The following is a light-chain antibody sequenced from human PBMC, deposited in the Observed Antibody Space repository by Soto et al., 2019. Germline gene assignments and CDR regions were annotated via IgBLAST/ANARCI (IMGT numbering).Light chain of an antibody. V-gene: IGKV1-17*01. CDR3: LQHSDYTWT. CDR2: AAS. Sequence: DIQITQSPASLSSSVLDRVTITCRASQSISSYLNWYQQKPGKAPKLLIYAASSLQSGVPSRFSGSGSGTEFTLTISSLQPEDFATYYCLQHSDYTWTFGQGTKV. CDR1: QSISSY. J-gene: IGKJ1*01.